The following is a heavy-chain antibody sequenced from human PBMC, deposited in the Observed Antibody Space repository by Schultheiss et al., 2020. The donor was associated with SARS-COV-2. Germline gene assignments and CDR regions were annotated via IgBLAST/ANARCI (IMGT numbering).Heavy chain of an antibody. CDR1: GLTFSSYW. D-gene: IGHD4-11*01. V-gene: IGHV3-74*01. CDR2: INSDGNST. J-gene: IGHJ4*02. Sequence: ESLKISCAASGLTFSSYWMHWVRQAPGKGLVWVSRINSDGNSTSYADSVKGRFTVSRDNAKNTLYLQMSSLRAEDTAIYYCARANVDHSKSRSLGDFDYWGQGTLVTVSS. CDR3: ARANVDHSKSRSLGDFDY.